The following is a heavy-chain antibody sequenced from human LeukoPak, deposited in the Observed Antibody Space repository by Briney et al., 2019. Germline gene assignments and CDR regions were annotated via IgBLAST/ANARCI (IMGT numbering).Heavy chain of an antibody. D-gene: IGHD3-22*01. V-gene: IGHV3-7*01. CDR1: GLTFSSYW. Sequence: GGSLRLSCAASGLTFSSYWMSWVRQAPGKGLEWVANIKEDGSEKYYVDSVKGRFTISRDNAKNSLYLQMNSLRAEDTAVYYCARDSVHGYYDSSGYSALFDYWGQGILVTVSS. CDR2: IKEDGSEK. CDR3: ARDSVHGYYDSSGYSALFDY. J-gene: IGHJ4*02.